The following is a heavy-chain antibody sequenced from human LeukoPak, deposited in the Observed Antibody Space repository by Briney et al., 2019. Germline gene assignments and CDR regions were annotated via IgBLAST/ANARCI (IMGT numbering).Heavy chain of an antibody. CDR2: INHSGST. D-gene: IGHD3-10*01. Sequence: SSETLSLTCAVYGGSFSGYYWSWIRQPPGKGLEWIGEINHSGSTNYNPSLKSRVTISVDTPKNQFSLKRSSVTAADTAVYYCARGRASMVRGVIGNWFDPWGQGTLVTVSS. CDR3: ARGRASMVRGVIGNWFDP. J-gene: IGHJ5*02. CDR1: GGSFSGYY. V-gene: IGHV4-34*01.